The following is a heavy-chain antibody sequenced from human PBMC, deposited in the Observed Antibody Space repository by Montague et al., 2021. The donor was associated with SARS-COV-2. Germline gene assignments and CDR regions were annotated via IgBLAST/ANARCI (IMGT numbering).Heavy chain of an antibody. CDR2: ISGSGGST. V-gene: IGHV3-23*01. Sequence: SLRLSRAASGFTFSSYAMSWVRQAPGKGLEWVSAISGSGGSTYYADSVKGRFTISRDNSKNTLYLQMNSLRAEDTAVYYCAKDRIVVVVAALFDPWGQGTLVTVSS. CDR3: AKDRIVVVVAALFDP. J-gene: IGHJ5*02. D-gene: IGHD2-15*01. CDR1: GFTFSSYA.